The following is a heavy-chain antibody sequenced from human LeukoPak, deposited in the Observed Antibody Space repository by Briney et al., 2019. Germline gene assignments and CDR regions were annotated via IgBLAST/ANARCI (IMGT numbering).Heavy chain of an antibody. CDR1: GYSISSGYY. Sequence: SETLSLTCTVSGYSISSGYYWGWIRQPPGKGLEWIGSIYHSGSTYYNPSLKSRVTISVDTSKNQFSLKLSSVTAADTAVYYCARGGGYSYGYSHWGQGTLVTVSS. D-gene: IGHD5-18*01. CDR3: ARGGGYSYGYSH. CDR2: IYHSGST. J-gene: IGHJ4*02. V-gene: IGHV4-38-2*02.